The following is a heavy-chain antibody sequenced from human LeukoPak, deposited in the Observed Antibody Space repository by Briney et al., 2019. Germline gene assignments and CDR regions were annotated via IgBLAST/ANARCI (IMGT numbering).Heavy chain of an antibody. Sequence: ASLKVSYKASGYTFTSYGISWMRQAPGQGLEWMGWISAYNGNTNYAQKFQGRVTMTTDTSTSTAYMELRSLRSDDTAVYYCAKVKGDSSGYSDDYYFDYWGQGTLVTVSS. V-gene: IGHV1-18*01. D-gene: IGHD3-22*01. CDR3: AKVKGDSSGYSDDYYFDY. J-gene: IGHJ4*02. CDR1: GYTFTSYG. CDR2: ISAYNGNT.